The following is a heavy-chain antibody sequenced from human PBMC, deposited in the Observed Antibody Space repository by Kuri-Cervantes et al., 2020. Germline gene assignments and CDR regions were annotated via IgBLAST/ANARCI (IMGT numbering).Heavy chain of an antibody. Sequence: ASVKVSCKASGYTFTSYDINWVRQATGQGLEWMGWMNPNSGGTNYAQKFQGRVTMTRDTSISTAYMELSSLRSDDTAVYYCAREVRVGGKYFDYWGQGALVTVSS. CDR3: AREVRVGGKYFDY. D-gene: IGHD3-16*01. V-gene: IGHV1-2*02. J-gene: IGHJ4*02. CDR1: GYTFTSYD. CDR2: MNPNSGGT.